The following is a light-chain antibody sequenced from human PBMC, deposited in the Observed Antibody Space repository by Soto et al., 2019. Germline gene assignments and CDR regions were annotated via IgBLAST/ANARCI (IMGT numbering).Light chain of an antibody. CDR2: WAS. V-gene: IGKV4-1*01. CDR1: QSVLYSSTNKNF. Sequence: DIVMTQSPDSLAVSLGETATINCKSSQSVLYSSTNKNFLAWYQQKPGQPPKLLIYWASTRESRVPDRFSGSGSGTDFTLTISSLQAEDVAVYYCQQYYSTPPTFGQGTKVEIK. J-gene: IGKJ1*01. CDR3: QQYYSTPPT.